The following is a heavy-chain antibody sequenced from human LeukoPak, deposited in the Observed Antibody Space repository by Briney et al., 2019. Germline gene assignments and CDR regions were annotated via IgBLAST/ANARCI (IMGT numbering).Heavy chain of an antibody. V-gene: IGHV3-7*01. CDR3: AREVAAAGSDY. D-gene: IGHD6-13*01. CDR2: IKQDGSEK. Sequence: LTLTCTFSGFSLSTSGMCVSWVRQAPGKGLEWVANIKQDGSEKYYVDSVKGRFTISRDNAKNSLYLQMNSLRAEDTAVYYCAREVAAAGSDYWGQGTLVTVSS. J-gene: IGHJ4*02. CDR1: GFSLSTSG.